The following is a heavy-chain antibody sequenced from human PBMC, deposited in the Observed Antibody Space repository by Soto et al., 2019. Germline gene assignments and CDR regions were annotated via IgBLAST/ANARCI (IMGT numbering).Heavy chain of an antibody. CDR3: AKSPGYYRLDY. CDR2: ISGSGGST. V-gene: IGHV3-23*04. CDR1: GFTVSNNY. Sequence: EVQLVESGGGLIQPGGSLRLSCAASGFTVSNNYMSWVRQAPGKGLEWVSVISGSGGSTYYADSVKGRFTISRDNSKNTLYLQMNSLRAEDTAVYYCAKSPGYYRLDYWGQGTLVTVSS. J-gene: IGHJ4*02. D-gene: IGHD3-22*01.